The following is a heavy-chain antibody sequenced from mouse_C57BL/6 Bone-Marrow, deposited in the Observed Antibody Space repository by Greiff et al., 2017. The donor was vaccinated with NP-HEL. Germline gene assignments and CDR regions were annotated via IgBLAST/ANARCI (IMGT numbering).Heavy chain of an antibody. CDR3: TRGGLVAY. V-gene: IGHV1-15*01. D-gene: IGHD3-3*01. CDR2: IDPETGGT. CDR1: GYTFTDYE. J-gene: IGHJ3*01. Sequence: LQESGAELVRPGASVTLSCKASGYTFTDYEMHWVKQTPVHGLEWIGAIDPETGGTAYNQKFKGKAILTADKSSSTAYMELRSLTSEDSAVYYCTRGGLVAYWGQGTLVTVSA.